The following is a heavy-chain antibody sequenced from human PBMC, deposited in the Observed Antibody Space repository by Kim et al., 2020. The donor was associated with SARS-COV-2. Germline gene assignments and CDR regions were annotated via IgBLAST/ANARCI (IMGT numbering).Heavy chain of an antibody. CDR2: IYSGGSST. Sequence: GGSLRLSCAASGFTFSSYAMSWVRQAPGKGLEWVSVIYSGGSSTYYADSVKGRFTISRDNSKNTLYLQMNSLRAEDTAVYYCAKDYDYVWGSYRYFDYWGQGTLVTVSS. V-gene: IGHV3-23*03. D-gene: IGHD3-16*02. CDR3: AKDYDYVWGSYRYFDY. J-gene: IGHJ4*02. CDR1: GFTFSSYA.